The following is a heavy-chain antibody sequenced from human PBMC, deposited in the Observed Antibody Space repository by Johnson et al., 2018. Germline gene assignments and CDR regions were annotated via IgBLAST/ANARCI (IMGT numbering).Heavy chain of an antibody. Sequence: QVQLQESGPGLVKPSETLSLTCSVSGGSVNSGGYYWNWIRQPPGKGLEWLGFVYKSGNTKYSPSLKSRLTILMDTSKNSFSLRLNSVTTADPAVYYCARSQINYAAYSLDVGGQGTTVAVS. CDR3: ARSQINYAAYSLDV. V-gene: IGHV4-61*03. CDR1: GGSVNSGGYY. D-gene: IGHD1-7*01. J-gene: IGHJ6*02. CDR2: VYKSGNT.